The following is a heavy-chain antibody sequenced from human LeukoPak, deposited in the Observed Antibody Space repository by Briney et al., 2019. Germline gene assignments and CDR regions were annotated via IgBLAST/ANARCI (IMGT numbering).Heavy chain of an antibody. CDR1: GGSISSYY. CDR3: ARARGYSYGYAPAPLDY. Sequence: PSETLSLTCTGSGGSISSYYWSWLRQPPGKGLEWIGYIYYSGSTNYNPSLKSRVTISVDTSKNQFSLKLSSVTAADTAVYYCARARGYSYGYAPAPLDYWGQGTLVTVSS. J-gene: IGHJ4*02. V-gene: IGHV4-59*01. D-gene: IGHD5-18*01. CDR2: IYYSGST.